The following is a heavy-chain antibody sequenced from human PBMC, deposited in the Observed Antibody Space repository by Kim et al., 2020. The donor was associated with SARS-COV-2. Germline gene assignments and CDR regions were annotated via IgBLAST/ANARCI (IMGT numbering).Heavy chain of an antibody. CDR2: ISYDGSNK. CDR3: AREEWRYSSSSSVDY. J-gene: IGHJ4*02. V-gene: IGHV3-30-3*01. Sequence: GGSLRLSCAASGFTFSSYAMHWVRQAPGKGLEWVAVISYDGSNKYYADSVKGRFTISRDNSKNTLYLQMNSLRAEDTAVYYCAREEWRYSSSSSVDYWGQGTLVTVSS. CDR1: GFTFSSYA. D-gene: IGHD6-6*01.